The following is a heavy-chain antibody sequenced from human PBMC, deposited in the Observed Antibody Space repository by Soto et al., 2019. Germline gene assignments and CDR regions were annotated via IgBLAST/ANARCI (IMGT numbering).Heavy chain of an antibody. CDR1: GFTFSSFA. D-gene: IGHD2-21*01. CDR2: ISDDGGNK. J-gene: IGHJ4*02. Sequence: QVQLVESGGGVVQPGRSLRLSCAASGFTFSSFAVHWVRQTPGKGLEWVALISDDGGNKHYADSVKGRFTISRDNSKNTLYLQMNSLRAEDTAVYYCAKDGENDYGDYWGQGTLVTVSS. CDR3: AKDGENDYGDY. V-gene: IGHV3-30*18.